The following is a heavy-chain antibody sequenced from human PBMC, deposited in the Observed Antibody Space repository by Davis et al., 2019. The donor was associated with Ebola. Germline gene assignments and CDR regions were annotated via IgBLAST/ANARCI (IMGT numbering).Heavy chain of an antibody. CDR3: AKDQFCSSARCLYYYGMDV. J-gene: IGHJ6*02. CDR1: GFTFTSYA. CDR2: ISGSGCST. V-gene: IGHV3-23*01. Sequence: GGSLILSCVASGFTFTSYAMSWVRQAPGKGLEWVSTISGSGCSTFYADSVKGRFTISRDNSQNTLFLQMTSLRVEDTAKYYCAKDQFCSSARCLYYYGMDVWGQGTTVTVS. D-gene: IGHD2-2*01.